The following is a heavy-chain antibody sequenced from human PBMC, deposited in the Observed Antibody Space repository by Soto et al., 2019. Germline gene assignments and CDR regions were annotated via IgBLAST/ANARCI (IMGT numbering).Heavy chain of an antibody. CDR3: ARAGAYDSFDY. Sequence: SETLSLTCTVSGGPVSSGSYYWSWIRQPPGKGLEWIGYIYYSGSTNYNPSLKSRVTISVDTSKNQFSLKLSSVTAADTAVYYCARAGAYDSFDYWCQGTLVTVSS. CDR1: GGPVSSGSYY. D-gene: IGHD3-3*01. J-gene: IGHJ4*02. CDR2: IYYSGST. V-gene: IGHV4-61*01.